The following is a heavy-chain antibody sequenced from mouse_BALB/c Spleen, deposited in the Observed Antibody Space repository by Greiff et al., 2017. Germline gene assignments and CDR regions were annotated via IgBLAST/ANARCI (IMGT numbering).Heavy chain of an antibody. J-gene: IGHJ4*01. Sequence: VQLVESGAELARPGASVKMSCKASGYTFTSYTMHWVKQRPGQGLEWIGYINPSSGYTNYNQKFKDKATLTADKSSSTAYMQLSSLTSEDSAVYYCAYYYYGSSRSLYYYAMDYWGQGTSVTVSS. V-gene: IGHV1-4*01. CDR2: INPSSGYT. CDR1: GYTFTSYT. D-gene: IGHD1-1*01. CDR3: AYYYYGSSRSLYYYAMDY.